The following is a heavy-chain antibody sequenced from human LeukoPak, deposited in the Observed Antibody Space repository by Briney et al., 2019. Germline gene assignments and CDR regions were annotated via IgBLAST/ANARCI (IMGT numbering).Heavy chain of an antibody. J-gene: IGHJ5*02. D-gene: IGHD2-15*01. CDR2: INHSGST. CDR3: ARGWRLLLTPGSNWFDP. CDR1: GGSFSGYY. V-gene: IGHV4-34*01. Sequence: SETLSLTCAVYGGSFSGYYWSWIRQPPGKGLEWIGEINHSGSTNYNPSLKSRVTISVDTSKNQFSLKLSSVTAADTAVYYCARGWRLLLTPGSNWFDPWGQGTLVTVSS.